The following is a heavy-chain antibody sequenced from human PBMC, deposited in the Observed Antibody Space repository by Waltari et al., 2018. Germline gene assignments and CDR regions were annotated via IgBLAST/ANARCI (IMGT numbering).Heavy chain of an antibody. D-gene: IGHD6-13*01. Sequence: QVQLQQWGAGLLKPSETLSLTSAVYGGSFSGYYWSWIRKPPGKGREGIGEINHSGSTNYNPSLKSRVTISVDTSKNQFSLKLSSVTAADTAVYYCARILERSSWSSLSYYYYYYMDVWGKGTTVTISS. V-gene: IGHV4-34*01. J-gene: IGHJ6*03. CDR1: GGSFSGYY. CDR2: INHSGST. CDR3: ARILERSSWSSLSYYYYYYMDV.